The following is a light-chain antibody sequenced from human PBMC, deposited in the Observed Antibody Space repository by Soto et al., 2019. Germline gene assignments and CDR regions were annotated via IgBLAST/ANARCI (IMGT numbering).Light chain of an antibody. Sequence: VLTQSTATLSLSPGERATLSCRASQSIHTSLAWYQQKSGKPPRLVIYDLTLRANGVPDRFGGSRSGTEFTLTITSLQPEDFAVYYCQQRNVWPPITFGQGTRLEIK. CDR3: QQRNVWPPIT. J-gene: IGKJ5*01. CDR2: DLT. V-gene: IGKV3-11*01. CDR1: QSIHTS.